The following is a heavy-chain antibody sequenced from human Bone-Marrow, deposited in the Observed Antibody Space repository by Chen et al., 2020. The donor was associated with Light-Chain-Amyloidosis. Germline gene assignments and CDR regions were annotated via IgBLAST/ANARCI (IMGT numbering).Heavy chain of an antibody. Sequence: EVQLEQSGPEVKKPGESLKISCKGSGYTFPNYWIGWVRQMPGKGLEWMRGVYPDVSDARYSPSLDGQVTISADKSTTTAYLQWRSLKASDPAMYYCARRRDGYNFDYWGQGTLVPVSS. D-gene: IGHD5-12*01. CDR3: ARRRDGYNFDY. CDR1: GYTFPNYW. CDR2: VYPDVSDA. J-gene: IGHJ4*02. V-gene: IGHV5-51*01.